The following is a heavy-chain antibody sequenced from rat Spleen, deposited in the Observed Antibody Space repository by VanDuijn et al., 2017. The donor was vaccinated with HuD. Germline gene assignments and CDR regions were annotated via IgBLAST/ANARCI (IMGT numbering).Heavy chain of an antibody. J-gene: IGHJ3*01. V-gene: IGHV5S13*01. D-gene: IGHD1-11*01. CDR1: GFTFSDYD. Sequence: EVQLVASGGVLVLPGRSLKLSCAASGFTFSDYDMAWVRQAPTKGLEWIASISTGGDNTFYRDSVKGRFTISRDDAKNTQYLQMDSLGSEDSATYYCTRHGGLRNWFAYWGQGTLVTVSS. CDR2: ISTGGDNT. CDR3: TRHGGLRNWFAY.